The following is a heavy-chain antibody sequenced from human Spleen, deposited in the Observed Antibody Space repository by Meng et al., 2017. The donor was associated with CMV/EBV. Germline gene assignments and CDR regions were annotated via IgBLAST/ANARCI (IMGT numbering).Heavy chain of an antibody. CDR3: ATLNQYSSTWSDY. D-gene: IGHD6-13*01. Sequence: VKVSCKVSGNTLTDLSIHWVRQAPGKGLEWMGGFDPEDGETRYAQRFQGRVTMTEDTATDTAYMELSSLRSDDTAVYYCATLNQYSSTWSDYWGQGTLVTVSS. CDR2: FDPEDGET. V-gene: IGHV1-24*01. CDR1: GNTLTDLS. J-gene: IGHJ4*02.